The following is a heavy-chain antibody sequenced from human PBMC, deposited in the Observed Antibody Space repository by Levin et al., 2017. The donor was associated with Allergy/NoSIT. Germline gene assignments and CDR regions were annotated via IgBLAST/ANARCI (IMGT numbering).Heavy chain of an antibody. Sequence: ASVKVSCKASGGTFSSYAISWVRQAPGQGLEWMGGIIPIFGTANYAQKFQGRVTITADESTSTAYMELSSLRSEDTAVYYCARDQIVVPAAAGGYYYYGMDVWGQGTTVTVSS. CDR1: GGTFSSYA. V-gene: IGHV1-69*13. CDR3: ARDQIVVPAAAGGYYYYGMDV. CDR2: IIPIFGTA. D-gene: IGHD2-2*01. J-gene: IGHJ6*02.